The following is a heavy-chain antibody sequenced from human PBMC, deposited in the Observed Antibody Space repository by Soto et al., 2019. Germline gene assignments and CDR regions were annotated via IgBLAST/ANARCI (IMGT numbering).Heavy chain of an antibody. V-gene: IGHV3-30*18. J-gene: IGHJ4*02. CDR2: ISYDGSNK. Sequence: QVQLVESGGGVVQPGRYLRLSCAASGFTFSSYGMHWVRQAPGKGLVWVAVISYDGSNKYYAESVKGRFTISRDNSKNTLYLQMNSLRAEDTSVYYCAKDQWLTQIGDYWGQGTLVTVSS. CDR1: GFTFSSYG. D-gene: IGHD6-19*01. CDR3: AKDQWLTQIGDY.